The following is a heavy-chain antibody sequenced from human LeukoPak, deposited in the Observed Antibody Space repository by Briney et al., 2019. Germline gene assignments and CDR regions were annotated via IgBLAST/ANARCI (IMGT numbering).Heavy chain of an antibody. CDR2: IYYSGST. CDR1: GGSISSGDYY. Sequence: PSETLSLTCTVSGGSISSGDYYWGWIRQPPGKGLEWIGYIYYSGSTYYNPSLKSRVTISVDTSKNQFSLKLSSVTAADTAVYYCARDERWLHALDYWGQGTLVTVSS. D-gene: IGHD5-24*01. V-gene: IGHV4-30-4*01. CDR3: ARDERWLHALDY. J-gene: IGHJ4*02.